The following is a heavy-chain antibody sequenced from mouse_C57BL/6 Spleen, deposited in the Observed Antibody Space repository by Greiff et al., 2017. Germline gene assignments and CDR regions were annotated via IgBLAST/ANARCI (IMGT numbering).Heavy chain of an antibody. V-gene: IGHV1-53*01. J-gene: IGHJ3*01. Sequence: VKLVESGAELVRPGTSVKMSCKASGYTFTNYWMHWVKQRPGQGLEWIGNINPSNGGTKYNEKFKSKATLTVDKSSSTAYMQLSSLTSEDSAVYYCARRAYCSSLAWFAYWGQGTLVTVSA. CDR1: GYTFTNYW. CDR3: ARRAYCSSLAWFAY. CDR2: INPSNGGT. D-gene: IGHD1-1*01.